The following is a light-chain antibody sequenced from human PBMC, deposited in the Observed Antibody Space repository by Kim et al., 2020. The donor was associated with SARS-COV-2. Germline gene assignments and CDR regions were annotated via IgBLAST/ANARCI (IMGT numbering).Light chain of an antibody. V-gene: IGLV3-21*04. CDR3: QVWDSTSDHRVV. J-gene: IGLJ2*01. Sequence: PGKTARITCGRSNIVSKSVHWYQQKPGQAPLLVISYDSDRPSGIPERFSGSNSGNTATLTISWVEAGDEADYYCQVWDSTSDHRVVFGGGTQLTVL. CDR1: NIVSKS. CDR2: YDS.